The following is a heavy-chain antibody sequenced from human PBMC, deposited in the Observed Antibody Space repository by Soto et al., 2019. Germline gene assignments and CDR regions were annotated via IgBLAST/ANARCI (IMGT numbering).Heavy chain of an antibody. CDR2: INHSGST. V-gene: IGHV4-34*01. CDR3: ARDQLLYYSYGMDV. J-gene: IGHJ6*02. CDR1: GGSFSGYY. Sequence: SETLSLTCAVYGGSFSGYYWSWIRQPPGKGLEWIGEINHSGSTNYNPSLKSRVTISVDTSKNQFSLKLSSVTAADTAVYYCARDQLLYYSYGMDVWGQGTTVTVSS. D-gene: IGHD2-2*01.